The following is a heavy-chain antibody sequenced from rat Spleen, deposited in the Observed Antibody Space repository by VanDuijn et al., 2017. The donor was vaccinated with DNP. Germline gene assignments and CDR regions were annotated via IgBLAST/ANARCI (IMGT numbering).Heavy chain of an antibody. D-gene: IGHD5-1*01. Sequence: EVKLVESGGGLVQPGRSVKLSCAASGLNFSDYWMGWVRQAPGKGLEWMGEIKQDSSVINHNPSLRDRFTISRDNAQNSLYLQMNSLGSEDTAIYYCVTRGTGSDNWFAYWGQGTLVTVSS. CDR2: IKQDSSVI. CDR1: GLNFSDYW. V-gene: IGHV4-2*01. J-gene: IGHJ3*01. CDR3: VTRGTGSDNWFAY.